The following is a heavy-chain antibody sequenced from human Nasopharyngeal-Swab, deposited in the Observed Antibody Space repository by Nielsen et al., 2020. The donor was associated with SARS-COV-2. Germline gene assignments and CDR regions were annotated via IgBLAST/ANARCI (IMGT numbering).Heavy chain of an antibody. D-gene: IGHD3-3*01. J-gene: IGHJ6*02. V-gene: IGHV4-38-2*02. CDR2: IYHSGST. CDR3: ARDAYYDFWGDYSYGLEV. Sequence: SETLSLTCSVSGYSISSNYYWGWIRQPPGKGLEWIGNIYHSGSTNYNPSLKSRVTISVDTSKNQFSLKLNSVTAADTAVYYCARDAYYDFWGDYSYGLEVWGHGATVTVSS. CDR1: GYSISSNYY.